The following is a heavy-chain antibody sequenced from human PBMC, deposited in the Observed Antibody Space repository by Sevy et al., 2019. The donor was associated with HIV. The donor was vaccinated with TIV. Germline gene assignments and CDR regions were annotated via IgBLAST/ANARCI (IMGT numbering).Heavy chain of an antibody. CDR2: ISAYNGNT. J-gene: IGHJ3*02. D-gene: IGHD2-21*02. V-gene: IGHV1-18*01. Sequence: ASVKVSCKASGYTFTSYGISWVRQAPGQGLEWMGWISAYNGNTNYAQKLQGRVTMTTDTSTSTADMELRSLRSDDTAVYYCARGSLAYCGGDRFCAGLGPSAFDIWGQGTMVTVSS. CDR3: ARGSLAYCGGDRFCAGLGPSAFDI. CDR1: GYTFTSYG.